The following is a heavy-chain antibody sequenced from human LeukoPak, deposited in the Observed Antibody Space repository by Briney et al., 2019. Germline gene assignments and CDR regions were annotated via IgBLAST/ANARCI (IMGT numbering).Heavy chain of an antibody. J-gene: IGHJ6*02. V-gene: IGHV4-61*05. D-gene: IGHD1-26*01. CDR2: IYYSGST. CDR1: GGSISSSSYY. Sequence: SETLSLTCTVSGGSISSSSYYWGWIRQPPGKRLEWIGYIYYSGSTNYNPSLKSRVTISVDTSKNQFSLKLSSVTAADTAVYYCARVRGIVGATSYYYYYGMDVWGQGTTVTVSS. CDR3: ARVRGIVGATSYYYYYGMDV.